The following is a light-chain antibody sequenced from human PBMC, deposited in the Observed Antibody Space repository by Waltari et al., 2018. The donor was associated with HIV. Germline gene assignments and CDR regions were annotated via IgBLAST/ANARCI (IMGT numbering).Light chain of an antibody. CDR3: QQYNTWPLT. Sequence: VMTQSPATLLESPGKTANLSCRASRRVSSSLAWYHQKPGRGPRLLIYGASSRASDVPPTFSGSGAGTDFSLSISSLRSDDLGIYYCQQYNTWPLTFGRGTTVEIK. CDR1: RRVSSS. V-gene: IGKV3-15*01. CDR2: GAS. J-gene: IGKJ1*01.